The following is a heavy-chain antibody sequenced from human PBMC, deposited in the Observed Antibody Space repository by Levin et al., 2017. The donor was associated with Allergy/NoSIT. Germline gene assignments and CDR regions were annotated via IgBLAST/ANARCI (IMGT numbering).Heavy chain of an antibody. CDR2: ISYSGST. D-gene: IGHD3-10*01. Sequence: PSETLSLTCTVSGGSMSSYYWSWIRQPPGKGLEWIGYISYSGSTTYNPSLRSRLTISVDMSKNQFALKLISVTAADAAVYYCARGTWHFDYWGQGTLVTVSS. CDR3: ARGTWHFDY. CDR1: GGSMSSYY. V-gene: IGHV4-59*08. J-gene: IGHJ4*02.